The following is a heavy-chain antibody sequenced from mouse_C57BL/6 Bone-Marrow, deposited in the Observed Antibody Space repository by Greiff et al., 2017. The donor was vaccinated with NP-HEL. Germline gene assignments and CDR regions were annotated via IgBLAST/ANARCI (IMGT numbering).Heavy chain of an antibody. CDR3: ARKYYSKDYAMDY. V-gene: IGHV1-19*01. Sequence: EVQLQQSGPVLVKPGASVKMSCKASGYTFTDYYMNWVKQSHGKSLEWIGVINPYNGGTSYNQKFKGKATLTVDKSSSTAYMELNSLTSEDSAVYYCARKYYSKDYAMDYWGQGTSVTVSS. CDR2: INPYNGGT. D-gene: IGHD2-5*01. J-gene: IGHJ4*01. CDR1: GYTFTDYY.